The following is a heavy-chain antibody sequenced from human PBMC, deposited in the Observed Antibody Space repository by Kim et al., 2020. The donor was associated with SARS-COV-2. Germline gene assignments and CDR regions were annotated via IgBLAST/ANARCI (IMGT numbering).Heavy chain of an antibody. J-gene: IGHJ4*02. Sequence: TNYSQKSQSRVTITSDTSASTAYMELSSMRSEDTAVYYCARRDSSGYVDYWGQGTLVTVSS. V-gene: IGHV1-3*01. CDR2: T. D-gene: IGHD3-22*01. CDR3: ARRDSSGYVDY.